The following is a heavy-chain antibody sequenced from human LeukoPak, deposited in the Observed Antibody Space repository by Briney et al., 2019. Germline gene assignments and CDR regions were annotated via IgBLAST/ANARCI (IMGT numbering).Heavy chain of an antibody. J-gene: IGHJ4*02. V-gene: IGHV3-30*02. CDR1: GFSISSYD. Sequence: GGSLRLPCVASGFSISSYDMHWVRQAPGKGLEWVAFIRYDGSNKYYADSVKGRFTISRDNSKNTLYLQMNSLRAEDTAVYYCAKDFNPVGYSYSSFDYWGQGTLVTVSS. D-gene: IGHD5-18*01. CDR3: AKDFNPVGYSYSSFDY. CDR2: IRYDGSNK.